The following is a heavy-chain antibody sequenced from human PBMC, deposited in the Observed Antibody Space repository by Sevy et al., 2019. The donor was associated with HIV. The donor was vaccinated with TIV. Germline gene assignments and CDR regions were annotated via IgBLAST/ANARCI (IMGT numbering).Heavy chain of an antibody. CDR2: IIPIFGTA. J-gene: IGHJ6*02. Sequence: ASVKVSCKASGGTFSKYAITWVRQAPGQGLEWMGGIIPIFGTANYAQKFQGRVTITADESTSTAYMELSSLRSEDTAVYYCARDRGFSSTSGYGMDVWGQGTTVTVSS. D-gene: IGHD2-2*01. CDR1: GGTFSKYA. CDR3: ARDRGFSSTSGYGMDV. V-gene: IGHV1-69*13.